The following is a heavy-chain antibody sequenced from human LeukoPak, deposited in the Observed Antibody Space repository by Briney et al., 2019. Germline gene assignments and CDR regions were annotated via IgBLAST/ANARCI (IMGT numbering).Heavy chain of an antibody. CDR3: ARVGSDFWPSRYGMDV. Sequence: PGGSLRLSCAASGFTFSSYDMHWVRQATGKGLEWVSAIGTAGDTYYPGSVKGRFTISRENAKNSLYLQMNSLRAEDTAVYYCARVGSDFWPSRYGMDVWGQGTTVTVSS. J-gene: IGHJ6*02. V-gene: IGHV3-13*01. CDR2: IGTAGDT. CDR1: GFTFSSYD. D-gene: IGHD3-3*01.